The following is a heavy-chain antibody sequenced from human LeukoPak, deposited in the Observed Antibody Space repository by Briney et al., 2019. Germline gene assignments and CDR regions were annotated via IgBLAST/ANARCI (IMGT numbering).Heavy chain of an antibody. Sequence: PGGSLRLSCAASGFTFSSYGTHWVRPAPGKGMGWVAVISYVGSNKYYADSVKGRFTISRDKSKNSLYLQMNSLRAEDTDVYYCAKDPSSVLRFLEWSGGEYNWFDPWGQGTLVTVSS. CDR1: GFTFSSYG. V-gene: IGHV3-30*18. CDR2: ISYVGSNK. CDR3: AKDPSSVLRFLEWSGGEYNWFDP. D-gene: IGHD3-3*01. J-gene: IGHJ5*02.